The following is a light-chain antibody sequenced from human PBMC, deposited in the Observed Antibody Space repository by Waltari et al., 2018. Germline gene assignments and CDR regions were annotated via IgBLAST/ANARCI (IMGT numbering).Light chain of an antibody. CDR1: SSDVGDYNY. Sequence: QSALTQPASVSASPGQSIPISCTESSSDVGDYNYVSWYQQHPGKAPKLMIFEVSKRPSGVAHRFSGSKSGDTASLTISGLQPEDEADYYCSSYTISSTVLFGGGTKLTVL. V-gene: IGLV2-14*01. J-gene: IGLJ2*01. CDR3: SSYTISSTVL. CDR2: EVS.